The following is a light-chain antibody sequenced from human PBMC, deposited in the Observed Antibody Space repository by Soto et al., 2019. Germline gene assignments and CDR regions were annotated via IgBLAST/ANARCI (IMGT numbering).Light chain of an antibody. CDR2: AAS. Sequence: IQLTQSPSSLSASVGDRGTITCRASQGISSYLAWYQQKTGKAPKVLIYAASTLRSGVPSRFSGSGSGTDFTLTISSLQPEDFATYYCQQLNSYPLTFGQGTRLEIK. CDR3: QQLNSYPLT. V-gene: IGKV1-9*01. CDR1: QGISSY. J-gene: IGKJ5*01.